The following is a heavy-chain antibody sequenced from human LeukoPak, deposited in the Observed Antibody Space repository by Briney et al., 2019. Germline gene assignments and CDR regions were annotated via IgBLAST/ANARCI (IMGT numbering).Heavy chain of an antibody. Sequence: SETLSLTCAVSGGSISSCGYSWSWIRQPPGKGLEWIGYIYHSGSTYYNPSLKSRVTISVDRSKNQFSLKLSSVTAADTAVYYCARGGSGWALNAFDIWGQGTMVTVSS. V-gene: IGHV4-30-2*01. J-gene: IGHJ3*02. D-gene: IGHD6-19*01. CDR3: ARGGSGWALNAFDI. CDR2: IYHSGST. CDR1: GGSISSCGYS.